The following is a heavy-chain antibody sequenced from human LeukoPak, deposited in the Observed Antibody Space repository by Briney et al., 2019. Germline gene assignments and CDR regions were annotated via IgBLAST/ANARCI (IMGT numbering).Heavy chain of an antibody. Sequence: PGGSLRLSCTGSGFTFGHYALAWVRQAPGKGLEWLGFIRGQAYGGTIEYAASVKGRFSISRDNSKSIADLQINSLKTEDTAVYYCARGGDFGVPAPLGIDAFDIWGQGTMVTVSS. J-gene: IGHJ3*02. CDR1: GFTFGHYA. D-gene: IGHD2-2*01. CDR3: ARGGDFGVPAPLGIDAFDI. V-gene: IGHV3-49*04. CDR2: IRGQAYGGTI.